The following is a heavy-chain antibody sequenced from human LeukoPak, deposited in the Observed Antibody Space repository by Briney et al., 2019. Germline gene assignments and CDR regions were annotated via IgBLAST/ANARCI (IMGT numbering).Heavy chain of an antibody. V-gene: IGHV4-59*01. CDR1: GGSISSYY. J-gene: IGHJ4*02. D-gene: IGHD3-10*01. Sequence: PSETLSLTCTVSGGSISSYYWSWIRQPPGKGLEWIGYINYSGSNNYNPSLKSRVTISVDTSKNQFSLKLSSVTAADTAVYYCARGAFGEYPFDYWGQGTLVTVSS. CDR3: ARGAFGEYPFDY. CDR2: INYSGSN.